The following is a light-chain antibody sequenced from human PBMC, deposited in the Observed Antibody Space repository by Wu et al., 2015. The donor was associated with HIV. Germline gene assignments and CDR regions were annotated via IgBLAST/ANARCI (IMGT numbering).Light chain of an antibody. CDR3: QQYGSSPYT. CDR1: QSVSNSF. Sequence: EIVLTQSPGTLSLSPGERATLSCRASQSVSNSFLAWYQQKSGQAPRLLIYAATNRATGIPDRFTGSGSGTDFTLTISRLEPEDFAVYYCQQYGSSPYTFGQGTKLEIK. V-gene: IGKV3-20*01. J-gene: IGKJ2*01. CDR2: AAT.